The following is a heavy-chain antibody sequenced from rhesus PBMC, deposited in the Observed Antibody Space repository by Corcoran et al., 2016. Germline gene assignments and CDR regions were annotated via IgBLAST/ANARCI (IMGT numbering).Heavy chain of an antibody. J-gene: IGHJ4*01. CDR1: GGSISRSNW. CDR2: IGGSSVST. Sequence: QVQLQESGPGLVKPSETLSLTCAVAGGSISRSNWWSWIRQPPGQGLEWIGNIGGSSVSTYYNPSLKSRVTISKDTSKNQFSLKLSSVTAADTAVYYCARLRGSYSYFDYWGQGVLVTVSS. V-gene: IGHV4-65*02. CDR3: ARLRGSYSYFDY. D-gene: IGHD1-44*02.